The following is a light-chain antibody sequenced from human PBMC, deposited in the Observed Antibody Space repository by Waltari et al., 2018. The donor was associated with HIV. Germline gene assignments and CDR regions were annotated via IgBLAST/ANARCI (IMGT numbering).Light chain of an antibody. CDR3: AAWDDSLNGGV. CDR2: YDD. CDR1: SSNIGNNA. Sequence: QSVLTQPPSVSAAPGQRVTISCSGGSSNIGNNAVNWYQHLPGKAPKLLIYYDDLVPSGASDRFSVSKSGTSASLAISGLQSDDEGDYYCAAWDDSLNGGVFGGGTKLTVL. V-gene: IGLV1-36*01. J-gene: IGLJ3*02.